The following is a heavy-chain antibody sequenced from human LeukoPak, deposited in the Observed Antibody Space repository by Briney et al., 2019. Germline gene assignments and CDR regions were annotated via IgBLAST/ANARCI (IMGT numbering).Heavy chain of an antibody. D-gene: IGHD6-13*01. V-gene: IGHV4-59*12. CDR1: GGSISSYY. CDR2: IYYSGST. CDR3: ARDNNGAAAGTDDAFDI. Sequence: SETLSLTCTVSGGSISSYYWSWIRQPPGKGLEWIGYIYYSGSTNYNPSLKSRVTISIDTSKNQFSLKLSSVTAADTAVYYCARDNNGAAAGTDDAFDIWGQGTMVTVSS. J-gene: IGHJ3*02.